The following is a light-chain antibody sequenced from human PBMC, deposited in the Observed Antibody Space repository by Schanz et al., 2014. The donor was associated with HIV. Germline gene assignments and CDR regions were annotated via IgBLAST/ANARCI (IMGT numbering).Light chain of an antibody. Sequence: EIVMTQSPATLYVSPGEGATLSCRASQSISNNLAWYQHKPGQAPRLLIYGASTRATGIPARFSGSGSGTDFTLTISSLEPEDFAVYYCQQRSTWPLTFGGGTKVQIK. CDR3: QQRSTWPLT. J-gene: IGKJ4*01. CDR2: GAS. V-gene: IGKV3-15*01. CDR1: QSISNN.